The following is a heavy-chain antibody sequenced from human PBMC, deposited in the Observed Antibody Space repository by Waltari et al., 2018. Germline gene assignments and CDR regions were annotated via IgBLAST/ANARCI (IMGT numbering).Heavy chain of an antibody. CDR2: INHSGST. V-gene: IGHV4-34*01. Sequence: QVQLQQWGAGLLKPSETLSLTCAVYGGSFSGYYWSWIRQPPGKGLEWIGEINHSGSTTYNPSLKSRVTISVDTSKNQFSLKLRSVTAADTAVYYCARAWISLILGATSAFDIWGQGTMVTVS. D-gene: IGHD1-26*01. J-gene: IGHJ3*02. CDR3: ARAWISLILGATSAFDI. CDR1: GGSFSGYY.